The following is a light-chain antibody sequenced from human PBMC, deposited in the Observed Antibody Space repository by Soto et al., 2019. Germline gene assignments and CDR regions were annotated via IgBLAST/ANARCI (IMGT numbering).Light chain of an antibody. CDR1: ANDVGVYNY. Sequence: QSVLTQPPSASGFLGQSVTISCTGTANDVGVYNYVSWYQQHPGKAPKLMIYEVTKRPSGVPDRFSGSKSGNTASLTVSGLQAEDEADYYCSSYAGSSTLYVFGTGTKVTVL. J-gene: IGLJ1*01. CDR3: SSYAGSSTLYV. CDR2: EVT. V-gene: IGLV2-8*01.